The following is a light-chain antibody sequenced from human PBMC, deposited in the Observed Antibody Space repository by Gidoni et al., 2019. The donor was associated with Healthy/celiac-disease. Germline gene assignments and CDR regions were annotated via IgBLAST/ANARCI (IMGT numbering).Light chain of an antibody. CDR3: QQYNNWPYT. Sequence: EIVMTQSPATLSVSPGERATLSCRASQSVSSNLAWYQQTPGQAPRLLIYGSSTRATGIPARFSGSGSGKEFTITISSLQSEDFAVYYCQQYNNWPYTFGQGTKLEIK. CDR1: QSVSSN. V-gene: IGKV3-15*01. CDR2: GSS. J-gene: IGKJ2*01.